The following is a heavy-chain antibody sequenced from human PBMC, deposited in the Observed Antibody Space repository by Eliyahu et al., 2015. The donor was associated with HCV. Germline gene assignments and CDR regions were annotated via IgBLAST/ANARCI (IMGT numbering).Heavy chain of an antibody. D-gene: IGHD2-21*01. V-gene: IGHV3-30*18. CDR1: GFXFXSYG. CDR3: AKEGYCGGDCYFDY. Sequence: QVQLVESGGGVVQPGRSLRLSCAASGFXFXSYGMHWVRQXPGKGLEWVGVISYDGSNKYYADSVKGRFTISRDNSKNTLYLQMNSLRAEDTAVYYCAKEGYCGGDCYFDYWGQGTLVTVSS. J-gene: IGHJ4*02. CDR2: ISYDGSNK.